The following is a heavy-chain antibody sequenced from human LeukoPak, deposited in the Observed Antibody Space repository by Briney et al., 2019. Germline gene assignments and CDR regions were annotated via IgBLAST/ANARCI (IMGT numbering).Heavy chain of an antibody. CDR2: ISGSGGST. V-gene: IGHV3-23*01. CDR1: GFTFSSYA. J-gene: IGHJ4*02. Sequence: GGSLRLSCAASGFTFSSYAMSWVRQAPGKGLEWVSAISGSGGSTYYADSVKGRFTISRDNSKNTQYLQMNSLRAEETAVYYCAKVPKFYYDSSGPEGDWGQGTLVTVSS. D-gene: IGHD3-22*01. CDR3: AKVPKFYYDSSGPEGD.